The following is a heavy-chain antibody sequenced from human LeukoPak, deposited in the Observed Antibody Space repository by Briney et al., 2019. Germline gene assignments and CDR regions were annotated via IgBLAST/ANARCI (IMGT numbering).Heavy chain of an antibody. CDR1: GYTFTGYY. D-gene: IGHD3-3*01. CDR2: INPNSGGT. J-gene: IGHJ4*02. V-gene: IGHV1-2*02. Sequence: ASVKVSCKASGYTFTGYYMHWVRQAPGQGLEWMGWINPNSGGTNYAQTFQSRVTMTRDTSISTAYMELSRLRSDDTAVYYCARADITIIKYYFDYWGQGTLVTVSS. CDR3: ARADITIIKYYFDY.